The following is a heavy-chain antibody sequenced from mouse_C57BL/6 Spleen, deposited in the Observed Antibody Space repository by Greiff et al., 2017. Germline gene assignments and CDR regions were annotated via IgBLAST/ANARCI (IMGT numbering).Heavy chain of an antibody. CDR1: GYSITSGYY. Sequence: ESGPGLVKPSQSLSLTCSVTGYSITSGYYWNWIRQFPGNKLEWMGYISYAGSNNYNPSLKNRISITRDTSKNQFFLQLNSVTTEDTATYYCAREGGTRAMDYWGQGTSVTVSS. V-gene: IGHV3-6*01. CDR2: ISYAGSN. J-gene: IGHJ4*01. D-gene: IGHD4-1*01. CDR3: AREGGTRAMDY.